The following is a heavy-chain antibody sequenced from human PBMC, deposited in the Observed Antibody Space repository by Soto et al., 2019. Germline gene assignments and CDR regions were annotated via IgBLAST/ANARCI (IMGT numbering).Heavy chain of an antibody. D-gene: IGHD6-13*01. J-gene: IGHJ5*02. CDR2: IWYDGSNK. CDR3: ARFLSSWGAYGGIDP. Sequence: QVQLVESGGGVVQPGRSLRLSCAASGFTFSSYGMHWVRQAPGKGLEWVAVIWYDGSNKYYADSVKGRFTISRDNSKNTLYLQMNSLRAEDTAVYYCARFLSSWGAYGGIDPWGQGTLVTVSS. V-gene: IGHV3-33*01. CDR1: GFTFSSYG.